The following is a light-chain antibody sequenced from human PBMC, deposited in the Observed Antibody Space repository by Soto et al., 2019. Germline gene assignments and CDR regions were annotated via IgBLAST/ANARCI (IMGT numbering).Light chain of an antibody. Sequence: QSALTQPRSMSGSPGQSLTISCTGTSSDVGGYDYVSWYQHHPGTVPKLLIYDVTNRPSGVPHRVSGSKSGNTASLTISGLQAEDEADYYCCSYAGISTRYVFGTGTKLTVL. J-gene: IGLJ1*01. CDR2: DVT. CDR3: CSYAGISTRYV. V-gene: IGLV2-11*01. CDR1: SSDVGGYDY.